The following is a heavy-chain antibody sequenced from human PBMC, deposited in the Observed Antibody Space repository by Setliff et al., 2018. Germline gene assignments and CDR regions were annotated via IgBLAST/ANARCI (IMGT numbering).Heavy chain of an antibody. J-gene: IGHJ4*02. CDR3: ARDFQPQWELSPYFDY. V-gene: IGHV3-21*01. CDR2: ISGSSSYI. CDR1: GFTFSSNN. D-gene: IGHD1-26*01. Sequence: GGSLRLSCAASGFTFSSNNMHWVRQAPGKGLEWVSCISGSSSYIYYADSVKGRFTISRDNAKNSLYLQMNSLRAEDTAVYYCARDFQPQWELSPYFDYWGQGTLVTVSS.